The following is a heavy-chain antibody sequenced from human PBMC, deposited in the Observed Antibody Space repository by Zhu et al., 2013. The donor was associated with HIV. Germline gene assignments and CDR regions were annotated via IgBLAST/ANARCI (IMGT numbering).Heavy chain of an antibody. Sequence: QVLLLQSGAEVKKPGASVNVSCKASAHTFTGHYLHWVRQAPGQGLEWIGWVNPNSGATNYARQFQDRVTMTRDTSINTAHMELRRLTSDDTAVYYCARVGNYYDSSGPFDYWGQGTLVTVSS. J-gene: IGHJ4*02. CDR1: AHTFTGHY. D-gene: IGHD3-22*01. CDR3: ARVGNYYDSSGPFDY. V-gene: IGHV1-2*02. CDR2: VNPNSGAT.